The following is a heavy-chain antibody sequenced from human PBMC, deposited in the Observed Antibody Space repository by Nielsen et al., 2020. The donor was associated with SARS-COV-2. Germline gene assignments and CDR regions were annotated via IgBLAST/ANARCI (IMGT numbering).Heavy chain of an antibody. V-gene: IGHV4-39*07. CDR3: ARDGSGRGHY. J-gene: IGHJ4*02. CDR2: IKYRGDT. CDR1: GGSVSDRNYY. Sequence: SETLSLTCTVSGGSVSDRNYYWGWIRQPPGKGLEWIASIKYRGDTHYSSSLKSRITISLDTSTNQFSLILDSVTAADTAVYYCARDGSGRGHYWGQGTLVTVSS. D-gene: IGHD3-3*01.